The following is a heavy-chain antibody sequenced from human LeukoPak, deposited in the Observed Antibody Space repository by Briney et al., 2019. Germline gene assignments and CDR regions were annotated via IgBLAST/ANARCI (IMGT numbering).Heavy chain of an antibody. CDR1: GGSFCGYY. Sequence: PSETLSLTCAVYGGSFCGYYWSWIRQPPGKGLEWVGEINHSGSTNYNPSLKSRVTISVDKSKNQFSLKLSSVTAADTAVYYCARPGYCSGGSCSDYWGQGTLVTVSS. CDR3: ARPGYCSGGSCSDY. CDR2: INHSGST. D-gene: IGHD2-15*01. V-gene: IGHV4-34*01. J-gene: IGHJ4*02.